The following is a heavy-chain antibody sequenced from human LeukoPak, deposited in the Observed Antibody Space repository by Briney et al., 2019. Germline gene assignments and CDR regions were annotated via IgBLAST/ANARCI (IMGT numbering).Heavy chain of an antibody. V-gene: IGHV3-21*01. CDR1: GFTFSSYA. CDR2: ISSSSSYI. J-gene: IGHJ4*02. D-gene: IGHD4-23*01. Sequence: GGSLRLSCAASGFTFSSYAMNWVRQAPGKGLEWVSSISSSSSYIYYADSVKGRFTISRDNAKNSLYPQMNSLRAEDTAVYYCASFDCGGSYYFDYWGQGTLVTVSS. CDR3: ASFDCGGSYYFDY.